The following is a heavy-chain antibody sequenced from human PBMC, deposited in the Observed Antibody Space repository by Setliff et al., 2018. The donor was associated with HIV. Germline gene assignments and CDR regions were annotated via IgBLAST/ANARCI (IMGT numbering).Heavy chain of an antibody. CDR3: ASSGSYYVPYFNS. CDR2: ISGSGGKT. Sequence: GGSLRLSCAAARFSFSSYAMSWVRQAPGKGLEWVSVISGSGGKTDYADSVKGRFVISRDNSKNRLYLQMNSLRAEDTARYHCASSGSYYVPYFNSWGQGTQVTVSS. CDR1: RFSFSSYA. V-gene: IGHV3-23*01. D-gene: IGHD1-26*01. J-gene: IGHJ4*02.